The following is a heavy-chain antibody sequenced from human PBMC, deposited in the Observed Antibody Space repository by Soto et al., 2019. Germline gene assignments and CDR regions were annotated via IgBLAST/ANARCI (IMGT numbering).Heavy chain of an antibody. CDR1: GFTFSSYA. V-gene: IGHV3-30-3*01. J-gene: IGHJ6*02. D-gene: IGHD6-19*01. Sequence: QVQLVESGGGVVQPGRSLRLSCAASGFTFSSYAMHWVRQAPGKGLEWVAVISYDGSNKYYADSVKGRFTISRDNSKNTLSLQMNSLRAEDTAVYYCAKPGGASGYSSGWPRNYYYGMDVWGQGTTVTVSS. CDR3: AKPGGASGYSSGWPRNYYYGMDV. CDR2: ISYDGSNK.